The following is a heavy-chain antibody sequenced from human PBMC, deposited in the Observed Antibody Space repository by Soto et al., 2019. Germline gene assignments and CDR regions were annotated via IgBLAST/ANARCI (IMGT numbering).Heavy chain of an antibody. Sequence: PSETLSLTCTVSGGSISSSSYYWGWIRQPPGKGLEWIGEINYSGSTNYNPSLKSRVTISVDTSKNQFSLKLSSVTAADTAVYYCATLGGYSYWGQGTMVTVSS. V-gene: IGHV4-39*07. CDR1: GGSISSSSYY. CDR2: INYSGST. CDR3: ATLGGYSY. J-gene: IGHJ3*01. D-gene: IGHD5-18*01.